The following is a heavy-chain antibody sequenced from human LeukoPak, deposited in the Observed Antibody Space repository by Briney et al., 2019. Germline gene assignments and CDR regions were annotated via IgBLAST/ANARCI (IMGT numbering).Heavy chain of an antibody. D-gene: IGHD6-13*01. J-gene: IGHJ4*02. CDR3: AKDRGSSWYGTSDY. Sequence: GGSLRLSCAASGFIFSSYAMSWVRQTPGKGLEWVSRISESGGSTYHADSVKGRFTISRDNSKNTLYLQMNSLRAEDTAVYYCAKDRGSSWYGTSDYWGQGTLVTASS. CDR1: GFIFSSYA. V-gene: IGHV3-23*01. CDR2: ISESGGST.